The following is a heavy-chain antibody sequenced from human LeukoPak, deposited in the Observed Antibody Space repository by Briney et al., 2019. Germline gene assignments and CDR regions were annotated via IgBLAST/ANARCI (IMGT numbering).Heavy chain of an antibody. CDR3: ARQGERWLQLRAFDY. Sequence: SVKASCKASRGTFSSYAISWVRQAPGHGLEWMGGIIPIFGTANYAKKFQGRVTITTDESTSTAYMQLSSLRSEDTAVYYCARQGERWLQLRAFDYWGQGTLVTVSS. V-gene: IGHV1-69*05. D-gene: IGHD5-24*01. J-gene: IGHJ4*02. CDR1: RGTFSSYA. CDR2: IIPIFGTA.